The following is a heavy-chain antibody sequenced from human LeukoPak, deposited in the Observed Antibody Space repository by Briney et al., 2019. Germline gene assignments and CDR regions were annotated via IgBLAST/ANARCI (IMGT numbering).Heavy chain of an antibody. J-gene: IGHJ5*02. CDR3: VRGPYGASISNWFDP. CDR1: GDSITGYS. V-gene: IGHV4-59*01. D-gene: IGHD4/OR15-4a*01. Sequence: KSSGTLSLTCSVSGDSITGYSWSWIRQTPGKGLEWIGYIYYNGDTHYNPSLNSRLSMSVDTPNKQFSLNLRSVTAADTAVYYCVRGPYGASISNWFDPWGQGLLVTVSS. CDR2: IYYNGDT.